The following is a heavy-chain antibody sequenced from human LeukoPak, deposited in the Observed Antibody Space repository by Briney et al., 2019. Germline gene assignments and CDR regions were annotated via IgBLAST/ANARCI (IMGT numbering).Heavy chain of an antibody. CDR1: GFTFSNYW. CDR2: INSDGSST. D-gene: IGHD3-10*01. CDR3: ARVDARGEDYFEY. V-gene: IGHV3-74*01. Sequence: GGARRLSCAACGFTFSNYWMHWVRQAPGKGLAWVSRINSDGSSTSYADSVNGRLTISRDNAKNTLYLQMNNLTAEDMAVYYCARVDARGEDYFEYWGQGTLVTVSS. J-gene: IGHJ4*02.